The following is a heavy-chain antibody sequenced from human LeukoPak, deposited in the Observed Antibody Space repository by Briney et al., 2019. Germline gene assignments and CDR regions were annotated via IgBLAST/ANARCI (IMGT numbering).Heavy chain of an antibody. V-gene: IGHV3-7*05. CDR2: INQDGSEQ. Sequence: GGSLRLSCAASGFTFSSSWMSWVSQAPGKGLEWVANINQDGSEQYYVDSVKGRFTISRDNAKSSLYLQMNSLRDEDTAVYYCVRGAGGMDYWGQGALVTVSS. D-gene: IGHD3-16*01. J-gene: IGHJ4*02. CDR1: GFTFSSSW. CDR3: VRGAGGMDY.